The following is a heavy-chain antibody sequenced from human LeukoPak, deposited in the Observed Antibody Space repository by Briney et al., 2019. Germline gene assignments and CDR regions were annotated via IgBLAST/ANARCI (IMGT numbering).Heavy chain of an antibody. CDR2: ISGSGGST. CDR1: GFTFSSYA. V-gene: IGHV3-23*01. Sequence: GGSLRLSCAASGFTFSSYAMGWVRQAPGKGLEGVSGISGSGGSTYYPDSVKGRFTISRDNSKNTLYLQMRSLRADDTAVYYCAKWVSFDWFPIDYWGQGTLASVSS. J-gene: IGHJ4*02. D-gene: IGHD3-9*01. CDR3: AKWVSFDWFPIDY.